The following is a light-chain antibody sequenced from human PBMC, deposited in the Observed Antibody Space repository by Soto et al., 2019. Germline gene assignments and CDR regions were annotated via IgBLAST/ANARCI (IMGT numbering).Light chain of an antibody. V-gene: IGKV1-39*01. CDR2: GAS. CDR3: QQSYNTLIT. Sequence: DIQMTQSPSSLSASVGDRVTITCRASQSISNYVNWYQQKPGKAPKVLIYGASSLQSGVPSRFSGSGSGTDFTLTISSLQPDDFATYYCQQSYNTLITFGPGTKVDIK. J-gene: IGKJ3*01. CDR1: QSISNY.